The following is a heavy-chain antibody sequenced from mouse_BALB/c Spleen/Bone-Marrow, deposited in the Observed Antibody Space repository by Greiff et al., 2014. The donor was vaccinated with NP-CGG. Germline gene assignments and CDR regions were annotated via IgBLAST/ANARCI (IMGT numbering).Heavy chain of an antibody. D-gene: IGHD3-2*01. Sequence: VMLVESGAELVRPGTSVKVSCKASGYAFTNYLIEWIKQRPGQGLEWIGVSNPGSGGTNYNEKFKGKATLTADKSSSTAYMQLSSLTSDDSAVYFCARETARGFAYWGQGTLVTVSA. J-gene: IGHJ3*01. CDR1: GYAFTNYL. CDR2: SNPGSGGT. CDR3: ARETARGFAY. V-gene: IGHV1-54*01.